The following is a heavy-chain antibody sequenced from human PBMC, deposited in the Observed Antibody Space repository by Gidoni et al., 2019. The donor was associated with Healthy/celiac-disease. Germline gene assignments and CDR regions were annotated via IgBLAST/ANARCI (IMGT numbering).Heavy chain of an antibody. CDR3: ARDTYKEQQLALCY. CDR2: ISYDGSNK. V-gene: IGHV3-30-3*01. CDR1: GFTFSSYA. D-gene: IGHD6-13*01. J-gene: IGHJ4*02. Sequence: QVQLVESGGGVVQPGRSLRLSCAASGFTFSSYAMHWVRQAPGKGLEWVACISYDGSNKYYADSVKGRFTISRDNSKNTLYLQMNSLRAEDTAVYYCARDTYKEQQLALCYWGQGTLVTVSS.